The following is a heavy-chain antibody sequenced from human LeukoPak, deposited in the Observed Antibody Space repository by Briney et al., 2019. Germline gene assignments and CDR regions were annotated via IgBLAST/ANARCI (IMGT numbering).Heavy chain of an antibody. CDR2: INPNNGGT. J-gene: IGHJ5*02. Sequence: ASVKVSCKASGYSFTGYYIHWVRQAPGQGLEWMGWINPNNGGTNYGQKFQGRVTMTRDTSISTAYMELSRLRSDDTAVYYYARDRLRLGYERTNLFDPWGQGTLVTVSS. CDR3: ARDRLRLGYERTNLFDP. V-gene: IGHV1-2*02. D-gene: IGHD2-15*01. CDR1: GYSFTGYY.